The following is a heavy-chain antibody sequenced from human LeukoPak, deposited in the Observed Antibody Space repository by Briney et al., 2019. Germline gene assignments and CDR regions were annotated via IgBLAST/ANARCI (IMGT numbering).Heavy chain of an antibody. J-gene: IGHJ3*02. Sequence: GGSQRLSCAASGFKFSDHYIDWVRQAPGKGLEWVGRSRNKASSYTTEYAASVEGRFTISRDVSESSLYLQMNSLRAEDTAVYYCARGGGDAFDIWGQGTMVTVSS. CDR2: SRNKASSYTT. CDR3: ARGGGDAFDI. D-gene: IGHD3-16*01. CDR1: GFKFSDHY. V-gene: IGHV3-72*01.